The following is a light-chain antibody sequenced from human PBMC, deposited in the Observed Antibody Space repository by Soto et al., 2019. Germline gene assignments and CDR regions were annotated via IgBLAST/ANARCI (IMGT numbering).Light chain of an antibody. V-gene: IGKV1-5*03. CDR2: KAS. CDR3: QQYNGYPWT. CDR1: QSLNDW. J-gene: IGKJ1*01. Sequence: DIQVTQSPSTLSASVGDRVTITCRASQSLNDWLAWYQQKPGKAPKLLIYKASGLESGVPSRFSGSGSGTEFTLTISSLHPDDFATYYCQQYNGYPWTFGQGTKVEIK.